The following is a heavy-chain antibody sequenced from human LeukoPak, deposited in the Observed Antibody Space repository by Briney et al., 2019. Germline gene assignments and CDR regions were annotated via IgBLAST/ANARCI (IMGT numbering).Heavy chain of an antibody. CDR1: GFTFSSYE. D-gene: IGHD5-24*01. CDR3: AKGGGDGYNRLTEYFQH. Sequence: AGGSLRLSCAASGFTFSSYEMNWVRQAPGKGLEWVSYISSSGSTIYYADSVKGRFTISRDNAKNSLYLQMNSLRAEDMALYYCAKGGGDGYNRLTEYFQHWGQGTLVTVSS. J-gene: IGHJ1*01. V-gene: IGHV3-48*03. CDR2: ISSSGSTI.